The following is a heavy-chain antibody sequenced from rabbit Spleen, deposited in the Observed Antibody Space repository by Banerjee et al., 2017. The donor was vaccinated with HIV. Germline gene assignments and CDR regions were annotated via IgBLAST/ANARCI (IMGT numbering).Heavy chain of an antibody. J-gene: IGHJ2*01. Sequence: QEQLKESGGGLVQPGGSLKLSCKASGFTLSSYYMNWVRQAPGKGLEWIACINASTGKPVYATWASGRFTISRTSSTTVTLRMTSLTAADTATYFCARNYVNAFDPWGPGTLVTVS. CDR1: GFTLSSYYM. CDR2: INASTGKP. V-gene: IGHV1S45*01. D-gene: IGHD1-1*01. CDR3: ARNYVNAFDP.